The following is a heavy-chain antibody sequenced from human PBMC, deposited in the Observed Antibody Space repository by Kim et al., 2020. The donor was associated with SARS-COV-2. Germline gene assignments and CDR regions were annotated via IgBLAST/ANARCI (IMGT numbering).Heavy chain of an antibody. CDR2: ISYDGSNK. Sequence: GGSLRLSCAASGFTFSSYGMHWVRQAPGKGLEWVAVISYDGSNKYYADSVKGRFTISRDNSKNTLYLQMNSLRAEDTAVYYCALRSGSYPFGWGQGTLVTVSS. CDR3: ALRSGSYPFG. CDR1: GFTFSSYG. V-gene: IGHV3-30*03. J-gene: IGHJ4*02. D-gene: IGHD3-10*01.